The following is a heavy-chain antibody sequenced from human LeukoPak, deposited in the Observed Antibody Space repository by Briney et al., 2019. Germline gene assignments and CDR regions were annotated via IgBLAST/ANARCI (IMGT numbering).Heavy chain of an antibody. CDR2: IIPIFGTA. CDR1: GGTFSSYA. CDR3: ARGYAAGTFDY. J-gene: IGHJ4*02. D-gene: IGHD6-13*01. Sequence: SVKVPCKASGGTFSSYAISWVRRAPGQGLEWMGGIIPIFGTANYAQEFQGRVTITADESTSTAYMELSSLRSEDTAVYYCARGYAAGTFDYWGQGTLVTVPS. V-gene: IGHV1-69*13.